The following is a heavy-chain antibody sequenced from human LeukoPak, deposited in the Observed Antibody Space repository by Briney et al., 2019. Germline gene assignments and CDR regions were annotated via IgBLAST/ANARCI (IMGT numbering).Heavy chain of an antibody. CDR3: ARAPYDSSGFDAFDI. J-gene: IGHJ3*02. Sequence: QAGGSLRLSCAASGFTSSTYWMSWVRQAPGKGLEWVGNIKQDGSEKYYVDSVKGRFTISRDNAKNSLYLQMISLRAEDTAIYYCARAPYDSSGFDAFDIWGQGTMVTVSS. CDR2: IKQDGSEK. V-gene: IGHV3-7*01. CDR1: GFTSSTYW. D-gene: IGHD3-22*01.